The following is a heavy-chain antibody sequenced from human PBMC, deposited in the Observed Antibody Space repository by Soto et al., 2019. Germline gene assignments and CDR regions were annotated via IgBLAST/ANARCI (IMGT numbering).Heavy chain of an antibody. Sequence: SXKVSYKASGGTXISYAIRLVRQAPGQGLEWRGGSIPIFGTANYAQKFQGRVTITADKSTSTAYMELSSLRSEDTAVYYCASNVDTAYNYWGQGTLLTSPQ. D-gene: IGHD5-18*01. CDR3: ASNVDTAYNY. V-gene: IGHV1-69*06. CDR2: SIPIFGTA. CDR1: GGTXISYA. J-gene: IGHJ4*02.